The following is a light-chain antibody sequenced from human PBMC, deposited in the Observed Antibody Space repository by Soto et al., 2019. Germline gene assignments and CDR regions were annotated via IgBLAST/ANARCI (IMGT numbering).Light chain of an antibody. Sequence: QPVLTQPPSASGTPGQRVTISCSGSSSDVGTNTVNWYQLLQGAAPKVLVYCNNQRPSGGPDRFSGAKSGTTASLAISGLQSEDEADYYCAAWDENVDGVLFGGGTKLTVL. CDR2: CNN. J-gene: IGLJ2*01. CDR3: AAWDENVDGVL. CDR1: SSDVGTNT. V-gene: IGLV1-44*01.